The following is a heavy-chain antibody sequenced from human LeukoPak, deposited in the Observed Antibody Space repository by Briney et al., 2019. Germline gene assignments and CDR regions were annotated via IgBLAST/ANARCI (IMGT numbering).Heavy chain of an antibody. D-gene: IGHD2-2*01. J-gene: IGHJ4*02. Sequence: ASVKVSCKASGYTFSSHSINWVRQAPGQGLEWMGWISPYNGNTNYAQKLQGRVTMTTDTSTSTAYMELRSLRSDDTAVYYCAGGEYELLGDYWGQGSLVTVSS. CDR3: AGGEYELLGDY. V-gene: IGHV1-18*01. CDR1: GYTFSSHS. CDR2: ISPYNGNT.